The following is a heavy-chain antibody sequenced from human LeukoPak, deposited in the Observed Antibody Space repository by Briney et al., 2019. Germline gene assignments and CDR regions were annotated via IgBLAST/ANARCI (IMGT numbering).Heavy chain of an antibody. CDR1: GFTLSDYW. J-gene: IGHJ4*02. CDR2: ISTDGSST. Sequence: RGSLRLSCAASGFTLSDYWMHWVRQAPGKGLVWVSRISTDGSSTTNADSVKGRFTISRDNAKNMVYLQMNSLRVEDTAVYYCARDCGTSGCDFWGQGTLVTVSS. D-gene: IGHD5-12*01. CDR3: ARDCGTSGCDF. V-gene: IGHV3-74*01.